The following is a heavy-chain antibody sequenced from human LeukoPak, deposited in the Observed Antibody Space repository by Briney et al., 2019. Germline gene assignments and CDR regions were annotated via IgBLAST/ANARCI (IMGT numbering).Heavy chain of an antibody. CDR2: IIPILGIA. CDR3: ARGVVEDIVVVPAEDNWFDP. Sequence: ASVKVSCKASGGTFSSYAISWVRQAPGQGLEWMGRIIPILGIANYAQKFQGRVTITADKSTSTAYMELSSLRAEDTAVYYCARGVVEDIVVVPAEDNWFDPWGQGTLVTVSS. V-gene: IGHV1-69*04. J-gene: IGHJ5*02. D-gene: IGHD2-2*01. CDR1: GGTFSSYA.